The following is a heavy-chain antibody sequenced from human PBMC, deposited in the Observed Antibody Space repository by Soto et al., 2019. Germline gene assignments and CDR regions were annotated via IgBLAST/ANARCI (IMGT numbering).Heavy chain of an antibody. D-gene: IGHD3-22*01. J-gene: IGHJ5*02. CDR1: GYSFATSG. Sequence: QVKLVQSGTEVKKPGASMKVSCKASGYSFATSGISWVRQAPGQGLEWMGWISAYNGNKNYEQKVQDRVTMTTDTSTSTAYLELRSLRSDDTAVYYCARAGHYYDSSGYATWGQGTLVTVS. CDR2: ISAYNGNK. V-gene: IGHV1-18*01. CDR3: ARAGHYYDSSGYAT.